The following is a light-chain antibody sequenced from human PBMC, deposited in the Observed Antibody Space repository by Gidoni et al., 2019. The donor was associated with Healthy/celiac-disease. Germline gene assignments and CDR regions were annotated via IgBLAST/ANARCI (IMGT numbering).Light chain of an antibody. CDR1: RSNIGSNP. J-gene: IGLJ3*02. Sequence: QSVLTQPPSASGTPGHGVTISCSGSRSNIGSNPVNWYQQLPGTAPKLLIDSNNQRPSGVPDRFSGSKSGTSASLAISGLQSEDEADYYCAAWDDSLNGWVFGGGTKLTVL. CDR2: SNN. V-gene: IGLV1-44*01. CDR3: AAWDDSLNGWV.